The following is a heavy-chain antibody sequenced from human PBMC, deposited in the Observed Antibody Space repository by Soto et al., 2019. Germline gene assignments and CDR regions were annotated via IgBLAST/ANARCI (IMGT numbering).Heavy chain of an antibody. CDR2: ISWNSGRI. D-gene: IGHD3-10*01. V-gene: IGHV3-9*01. J-gene: IGHJ4*02. Sequence: EVQLVQYGGGWVQPGRSLRLSCGASGFTFDDYGMHWVRQAPGKGLEWVSSISWNSGRIGYADSVKGRFPMSRDNVKNSLYLQMNSLRAEDTALYYCARSGEFSASDYFGFWGQGTLVTVSS. CDR1: GFTFDDYG. CDR3: ARSGEFSASDYFGF.